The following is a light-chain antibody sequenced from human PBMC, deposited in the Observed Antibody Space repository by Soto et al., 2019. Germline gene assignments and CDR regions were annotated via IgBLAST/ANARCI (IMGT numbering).Light chain of an antibody. V-gene: IGKV4-1*01. J-gene: IGKJ1*01. CDR1: QSVFYSSNNKNY. Sequence: DIVMTQSPDSLAVSLGERATINCKSSQSVFYSSNNKNYLAWYQQKPGQPPKLLIYWASTRDSGVPDRFSGSGSGTDFTLKISRVEAEDVGVYYCMQGTHWPPTFGQGTKGDIK. CDR2: WAS. CDR3: MQGTHWPPT.